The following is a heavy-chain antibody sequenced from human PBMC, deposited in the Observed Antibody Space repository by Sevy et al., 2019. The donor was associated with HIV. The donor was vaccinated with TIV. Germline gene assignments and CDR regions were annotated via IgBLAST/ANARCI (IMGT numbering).Heavy chain of an antibody. D-gene: IGHD6-19*01. Sequence: GGSLRLSCGASGFTISSYSMNWVRQAPGKGLEWVSSISSGNSYIYYADSVKGRFTISRDNAKNSLYLHMHSLRAEDTAVYYCARGSGAVVAGNYFDYWGQGILVTVSS. CDR2: ISSGNSYI. V-gene: IGHV3-21*01. CDR1: GFTISSYS. J-gene: IGHJ4*02. CDR3: ARGSGAVVAGNYFDY.